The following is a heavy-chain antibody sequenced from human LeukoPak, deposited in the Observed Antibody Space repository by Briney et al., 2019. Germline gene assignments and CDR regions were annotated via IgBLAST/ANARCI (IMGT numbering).Heavy chain of an antibody. V-gene: IGHV3-15*01. D-gene: IGHD3-9*01. CDR3: ATDYDILTGFDAFDI. CDR2: IKSKTDGGTT. CDR1: GFTFSNAW. Sequence: GGSVRLSCAASGFTFSNAWMNWVRQAPGKGLEWVGRIKSKTDGGTTDYVAPVKGRFTISRDDSKNTLYMQMNSLKTEDTAVYYCATDYDILTGFDAFDIWGQGTMVTVSS. J-gene: IGHJ3*02.